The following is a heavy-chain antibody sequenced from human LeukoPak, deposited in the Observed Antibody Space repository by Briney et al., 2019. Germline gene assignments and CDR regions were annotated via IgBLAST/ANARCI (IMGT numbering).Heavy chain of an antibody. CDR3: ARDIAYCGGDCPPDAFDI. CDR1: GFTFSSYA. V-gene: IGHV3-30-3*01. CDR2: ISYDGSNK. J-gene: IGHJ3*02. Sequence: GGSLRLSCAASGFTFSSYAMHWVRQAPGKGLEWVAVISYDGSNKYYADSVKGRFTISRDNSKNTLYLQMNSLRAEDTAVYYCARDIAYCGGDCPPDAFDIWGQGTMVTVSS. D-gene: IGHD2-21*02.